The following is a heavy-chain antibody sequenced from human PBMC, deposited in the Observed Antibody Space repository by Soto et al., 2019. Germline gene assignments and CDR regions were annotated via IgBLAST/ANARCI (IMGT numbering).Heavy chain of an antibody. D-gene: IGHD1-26*01. CDR1: GFTLSDFC. V-gene: IGHV3-11*01. CDR3: ARNSEPFDY. Sequence: GGALRLSCGGSGFTLSDFCMSWFRQAPGKGLEWVSYISSSGRTIFYADSVRGRFTVSRDNAENSLYLQMNSLRAEDTALYYCARNSEPFDYWGQGTLVTVSS. J-gene: IGHJ4*02. CDR2: ISSSGRTI.